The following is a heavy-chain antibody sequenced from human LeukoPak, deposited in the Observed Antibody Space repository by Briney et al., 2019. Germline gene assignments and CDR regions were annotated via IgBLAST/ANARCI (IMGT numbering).Heavy chain of an antibody. CDR3: ARGGEWLVRFYY. CDR1: GGSFNDYC. J-gene: IGHJ4*02. V-gene: IGHV4-34*01. Sequence: SETLSLTCGVYGGSFNDYCWSWIRQPPGKGLQWIGEINRSGSTNDNPSLRSRVTISVDTSKNQFSLKLSSVTAADTAVYYCARGGEWLVRFYYWGQGTLVTVSS. CDR2: INRSGST. D-gene: IGHD6-19*01.